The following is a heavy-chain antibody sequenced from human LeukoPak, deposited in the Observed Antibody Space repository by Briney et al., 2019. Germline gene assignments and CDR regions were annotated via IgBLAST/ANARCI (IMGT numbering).Heavy chain of an antibody. CDR3: AKGNYGMDV. V-gene: IGHV3-9*01. Sequence: GGSLRLSCAASGFIFSDYYMSWIRQAPGKGLEWVSGISWNSGSIGYADSVKGRFTISRDNAKNSLYLQMNSLRAEDTALYYCAKGNYGMDVWGQGTTVTVSS. CDR2: ISWNSGSI. J-gene: IGHJ6*02. CDR1: GFIFSDYY.